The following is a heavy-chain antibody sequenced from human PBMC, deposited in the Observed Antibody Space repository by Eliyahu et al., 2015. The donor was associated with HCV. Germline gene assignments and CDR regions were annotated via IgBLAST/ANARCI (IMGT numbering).Heavy chain of an antibody. D-gene: IGHD3-10*01. J-gene: IGHJ6*02. Sequence: QLQLQESGPGLVKPSETLSLXCTVSGGSIXSSSYXXGWXRQPPGKGLEWIVXVYYSGSTYYNPSLKSRVTISVDTSKNQFSLKLSSVTAADTAVYYCARRRRYYYGSGSYYYYGMDVWGQGTTVTVSS. CDR3: ARRRRYYYGSGSYYYYGMDV. CDR2: VYYSGST. CDR1: GGSIXSSSYX. V-gene: IGHV4-39*01.